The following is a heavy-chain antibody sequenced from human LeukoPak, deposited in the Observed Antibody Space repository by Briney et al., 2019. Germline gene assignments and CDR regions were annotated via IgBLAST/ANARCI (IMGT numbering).Heavy chain of an antibody. CDR1: GGSITKNGYY. Sequence: SETLSLTCSVSGGSITKNGYYWGWIRQSPETGLEWIGSMHYSGSTYYNPSLKSRVTISVDTSKNQFSLKLSSVTAADTAVYYCAVYIAAAGIQEQHWGQGTLVTVSS. CDR3: AVYIAAAGIQEQH. CDR2: MHYSGST. J-gene: IGHJ1*01. D-gene: IGHD6-13*01. V-gene: IGHV4-39*07.